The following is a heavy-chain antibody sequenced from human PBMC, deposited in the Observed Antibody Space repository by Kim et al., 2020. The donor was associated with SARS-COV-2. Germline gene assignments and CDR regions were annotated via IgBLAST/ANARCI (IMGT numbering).Heavy chain of an antibody. Sequence: GGSLRLSCAASGFTFSSYEMNWVRQAPGKGLEWVSYISSSGSTIYYADSVKGRFTISRDNAKNSLYLQMNSLRAEDTAVYYCARTGYSYGFGAFDIWGQGTMVTVSS. V-gene: IGHV3-48*03. D-gene: IGHD5-18*01. CDR2: ISSSGSTI. CDR1: GFTFSSYE. CDR3: ARTGYSYGFGAFDI. J-gene: IGHJ3*02.